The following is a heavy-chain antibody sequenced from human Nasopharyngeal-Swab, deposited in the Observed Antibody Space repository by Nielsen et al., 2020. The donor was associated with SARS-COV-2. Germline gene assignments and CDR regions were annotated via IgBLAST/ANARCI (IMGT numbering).Heavy chain of an antibody. Sequence: SETLSLTCTVSGGSISSSSYYWGWIRQPPGKGLDWIGSIYYSGSTYYNPSLKSRVTISVDTSKNQFSLKLSSVTAADTAVYYCAKQYYYDSSGYDPRSYYFDYWGQGTLVTVSS. V-gene: IGHV4-39*01. CDR1: GGSISSSSYY. D-gene: IGHD3-22*01. CDR3: AKQYYYDSSGYDPRSYYFDY. CDR2: IYYSGST. J-gene: IGHJ4*02.